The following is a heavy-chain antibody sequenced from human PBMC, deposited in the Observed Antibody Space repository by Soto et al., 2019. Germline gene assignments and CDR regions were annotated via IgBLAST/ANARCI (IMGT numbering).Heavy chain of an antibody. Sequence: PSETLSLTCTVSGGSISSYCWSWIRQPPGKGLEWIGYIYYSGSTNYNPSLKSRVTISVDTSKNQFSLKLSSVTAADTAVYYCAKGPYYDFWSGYYHSHYFDYWGQGTLVTVSS. V-gene: IGHV4-59*01. CDR3: AKGPYYDFWSGYYHSHYFDY. J-gene: IGHJ4*02. D-gene: IGHD3-3*01. CDR1: GGSISSYC. CDR2: IYYSGST.